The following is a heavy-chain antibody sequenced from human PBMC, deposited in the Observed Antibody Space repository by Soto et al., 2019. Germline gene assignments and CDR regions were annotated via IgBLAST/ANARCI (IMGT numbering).Heavy chain of an antibody. D-gene: IGHD3-16*01. V-gene: IGHV3-30*18. Sequence: GGSLRLSCAASGFTFRSYGMHWVRQAPGKGLEWVAVISYDGNDKFYADSVKGRFAISRDNSKNTLYVQMNSLRAEDTAVYYCAKASLAQRFTYTAPYDYWGQGTLVTVSS. CDR2: ISYDGNDK. CDR3: AKASLAQRFTYTAPYDY. J-gene: IGHJ4*02. CDR1: GFTFRSYG.